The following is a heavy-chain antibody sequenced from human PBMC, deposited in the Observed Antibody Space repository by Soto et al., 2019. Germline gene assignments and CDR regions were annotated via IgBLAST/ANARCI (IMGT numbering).Heavy chain of an antibody. CDR3: ARGGGSSRSPFDY. J-gene: IGHJ4*02. CDR1: GGSFSGYY. D-gene: IGHD1-26*01. Sequence: SETLSLTCAVYGGSFSGYYWSWIRQPPGKGLEWIGEINHSGSTNYNPSLKSRVTISVDTSKNQFSLKLSLVTAADTVVYYCARGGGSSRSPFDYWGQGTLVTVSS. CDR2: INHSGST. V-gene: IGHV4-34*01.